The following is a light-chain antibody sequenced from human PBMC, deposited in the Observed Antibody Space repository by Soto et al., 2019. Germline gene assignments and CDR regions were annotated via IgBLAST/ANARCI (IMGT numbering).Light chain of an antibody. CDR3: LQYFRWRT. CDR2: DAS. CDR1: QSLSSS. Sequence: EIVMTQSPATLSVSPGERATLSCRASQSLSSSLAWYQQKPGQAPRLLIYDASTRATDIPARFSGSGSGTEFTLTISSLQPDDSAVYYCLQYFRWRTFGQGTKVEIK. J-gene: IGKJ1*01. V-gene: IGKV3-15*01.